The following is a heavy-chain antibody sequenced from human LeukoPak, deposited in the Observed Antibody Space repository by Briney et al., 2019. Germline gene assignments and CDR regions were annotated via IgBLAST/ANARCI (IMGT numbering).Heavy chain of an antibody. V-gene: IGHV1-18*01. D-gene: IGHD3-22*01. CDR3: ARAGRPYYYDSSGYLDY. J-gene: IGHJ4*02. CDR2: ISAYNGNT. CDR1: GYTFTSYG. Sequence: GASVKVSCKASGYTFTSYGISWVRQAPGQGLEWMGWISAYNGNTNYAQKLQGRVPMTTDTSTSTAYMELRSLRSDDTAVYYCARAGRPYYYDSSGYLDYWGQGTLVTVSS.